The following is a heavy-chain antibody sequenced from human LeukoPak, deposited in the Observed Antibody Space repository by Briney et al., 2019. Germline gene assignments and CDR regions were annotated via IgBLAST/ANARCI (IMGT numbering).Heavy chain of an antibody. CDR1: GGXISSYY. Sequence: SETLSLTCIVSGGXISSYYWSWIRXXPGKXLEWIGYIYYSGSTIYNPSLKSRVTISVDTAKNQFSLKLSSVTAADTAVYYCAXGTYGDYVISAFDIWGQGTMVTVSS. D-gene: IGHD4-17*01. V-gene: IGHV4-59*01. J-gene: IGHJ3*02. CDR2: IYYSGST. CDR3: AXGTYGDYVISAFDI.